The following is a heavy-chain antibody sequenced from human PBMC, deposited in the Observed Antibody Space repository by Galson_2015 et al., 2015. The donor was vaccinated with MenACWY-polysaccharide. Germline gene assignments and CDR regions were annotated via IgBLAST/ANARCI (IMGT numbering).Heavy chain of an antibody. CDR1: GFTFSSFA. D-gene: IGHD2-8*01. V-gene: IGHV3-23*01. CDR3: AKDRPQNDGGVFADY. CDR2: ISTSGAGT. Sequence: SLRLSCAASGFTFSSFAMSWVRQAPGKGLEWVSGISTSGAGTFYADSVKGRFTISRDNSKSTLYLQMNTLRAEDTAVYYCAKDRPQNDGGVFADYWGQGILVTVSS. J-gene: IGHJ4*02.